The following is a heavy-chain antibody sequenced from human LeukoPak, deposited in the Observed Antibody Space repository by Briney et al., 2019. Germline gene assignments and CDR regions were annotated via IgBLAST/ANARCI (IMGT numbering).Heavy chain of an antibody. Sequence: GASVKVSCKASGYTFTSYDINWVRQAMGHALEWMASMNPNSGNTGYAQKFQGRVTITRNTSISTAYMELSSLRSEDTAVYYCARGPPDTAMVGDYFDYWGQGTLVTVSS. CDR1: GYTFTSYD. V-gene: IGHV1-8*03. CDR2: MNPNSGNT. D-gene: IGHD5-18*01. J-gene: IGHJ4*02. CDR3: ARGPPDTAMVGDYFDY.